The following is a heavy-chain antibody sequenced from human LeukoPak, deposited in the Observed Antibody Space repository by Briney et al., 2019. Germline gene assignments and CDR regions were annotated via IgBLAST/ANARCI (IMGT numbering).Heavy chain of an antibody. D-gene: IGHD3-10*01. Sequence: GGSLRLSCAASGFTFSSYAMSWVRQAPGKGLEWVSAISGSGGSTYYADSVKGRFTISRDISKNTLYLQMNSLRAEDTAVYYCAKDLAVRGVTGIDYWGQGTLVTVSS. CDR1: GFTFSSYA. V-gene: IGHV3-23*01. J-gene: IGHJ4*02. CDR2: ISGSGGST. CDR3: AKDLAVRGVTGIDY.